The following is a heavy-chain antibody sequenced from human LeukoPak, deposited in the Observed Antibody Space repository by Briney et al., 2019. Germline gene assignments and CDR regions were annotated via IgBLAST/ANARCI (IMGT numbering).Heavy chain of an antibody. Sequence: SETLSLTCTVSGGSISSYYWSWIRQPPGKGLEWIAYIYYSGSTDYNPSLKSRVTISLDTSQNHFSLKLSSVTAADTAVYYCARRDPIVGTPDAFDIWGQGTMVTVSS. J-gene: IGHJ3*02. D-gene: IGHD1-26*01. V-gene: IGHV4-59*08. CDR1: GGSISSYY. CDR3: ARRDPIVGTPDAFDI. CDR2: IYYSGST.